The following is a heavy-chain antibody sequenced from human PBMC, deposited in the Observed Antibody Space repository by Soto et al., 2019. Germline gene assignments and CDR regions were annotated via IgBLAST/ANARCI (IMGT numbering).Heavy chain of an antibody. CDR2: INSDGTTT. CDR3: ARDRSYNTYY. Sequence: PGGSLRLSCPASGFTFSNSWMHWVRQAPGKGLVWVSYINSDGTTTTYADSVKGRFTISRDNAKNTVYLQITSLTAEDTAVYYCARDRSYNTYYWSEGTLVTVSS. D-gene: IGHD1-20*01. CDR1: GFTFSNSW. V-gene: IGHV3-74*01. J-gene: IGHJ4*02.